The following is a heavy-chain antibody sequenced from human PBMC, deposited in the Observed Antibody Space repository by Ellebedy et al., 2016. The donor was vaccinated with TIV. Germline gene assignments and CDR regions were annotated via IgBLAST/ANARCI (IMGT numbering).Heavy chain of an antibody. CDR2: IIPILGIA. J-gene: IGHJ4*02. CDR1: RGTFSSYA. Sequence: SVKVSXKASRGTFSSYAISWVRQAPGQGLEWMGRIIPILGIANYAQKFQGRATITADKSTSTAYMELSSLRSEDTAVYYCARAALPARGDYWGQGTLVTVSS. D-gene: IGHD2-2*01. V-gene: IGHV1-69*04. CDR3: ARAALPARGDY.